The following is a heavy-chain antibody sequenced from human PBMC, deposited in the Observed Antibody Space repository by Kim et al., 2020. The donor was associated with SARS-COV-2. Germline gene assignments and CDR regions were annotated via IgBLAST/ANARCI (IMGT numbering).Heavy chain of an antibody. D-gene: IGHD1-26*01. CDR3: ARAFSGSYFNAFDI. Sequence: AESVKGRFTISRDNSKNTLYLKMNRLRAEDTAVYYCARAFSGSYFNAFDIWDQGTMVTVSS. J-gene: IGHJ3*02. V-gene: IGHV3-30*01.